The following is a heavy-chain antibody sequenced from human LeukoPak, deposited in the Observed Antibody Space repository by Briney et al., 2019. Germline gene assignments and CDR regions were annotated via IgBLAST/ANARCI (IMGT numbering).Heavy chain of an antibody. CDR3: ARDRGIGIAAAGLREFDY. CDR2: IKPDGSEK. Sequence: GGSLRLSCAASGFIFSSYWMSWVRQAPGKGLEWVANIKPDGSEKYYVDSVKGRFTISRDNAKNSLYLQMNSLRAEDTAVYYCARDRGIGIAAAGLREFDYWGQGTLVTVSS. D-gene: IGHD6-13*01. J-gene: IGHJ4*02. CDR1: GFIFSSYW. V-gene: IGHV3-7*01.